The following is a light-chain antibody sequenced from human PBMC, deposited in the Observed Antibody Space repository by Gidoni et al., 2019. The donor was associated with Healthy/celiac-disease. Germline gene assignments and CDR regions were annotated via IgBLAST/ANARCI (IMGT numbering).Light chain of an antibody. V-gene: IGLV2-23*02. J-gene: IGLJ3*02. Sequence: QSALTPPASVSGSPGQSITISCTGTSSDVGSYNLVSWYQQHPGKAPKLMIYEVSKRPSGVSNRFSGSKSGNTASLTISGLQAEDEADYYCCSYAEFWVFGGGTKLTVL. CDR3: CSYAEFWV. CDR1: SSDVGSYNL. CDR2: EVS.